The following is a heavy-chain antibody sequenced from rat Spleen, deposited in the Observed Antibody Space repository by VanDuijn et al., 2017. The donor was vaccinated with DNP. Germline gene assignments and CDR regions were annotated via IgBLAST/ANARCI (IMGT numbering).Heavy chain of an antibody. CDR1: GFTFSDYN. Sequence: EVQLVESGGGLVQPGRSLKLSCAASGFTFSDYNMAWVRQAPKKGLEWVATISYDGSSTYYRDSVKGRFTISRDNAKSTLYLQMDSLRSEDTATYYCARHDYGSYLNDYWGQGVMVTVSS. J-gene: IGHJ2*01. D-gene: IGHD1-3*01. CDR2: ISYDGSST. CDR3: ARHDYGSYLNDY. V-gene: IGHV5-7*01.